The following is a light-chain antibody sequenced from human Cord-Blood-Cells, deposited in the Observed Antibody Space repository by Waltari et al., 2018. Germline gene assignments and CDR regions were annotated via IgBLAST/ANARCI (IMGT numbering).Light chain of an antibody. J-gene: IGKJ1*01. CDR1: QSVSSSY. CDR2: GAS. V-gene: IGKV3-20*01. Sequence: EIVLTQSPGTLSLSPGERATLSCRASQSVSSSYLAWYQQKPGQAPRLLIYGASSRDTGIPDRFSGSGSGTDFTLTISRLEPEDFAVYYCQQSGAFGQGTKVEIK. CDR3: QQSGA.